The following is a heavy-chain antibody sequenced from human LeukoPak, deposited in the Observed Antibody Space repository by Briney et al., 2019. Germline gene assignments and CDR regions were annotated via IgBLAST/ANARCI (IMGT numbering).Heavy chain of an antibody. CDR3: AKRYCSSTTCYDDRGALDY. CDR2: IYHNGST. CDR1: GYSISSGNY. J-gene: IGHJ4*02. V-gene: IGHV4-38-2*02. D-gene: IGHD2-2*01. Sequence: SETLSLTYTVSGYSISSGNYWDWIRQPPGKGLEWVRSIYHNGSTYYNPSLKSRVNISVATSKNQFYLKLSSVTAADTAVYYCAKRYCSSTTCYDDRGALDYWGQGTLVTVSS.